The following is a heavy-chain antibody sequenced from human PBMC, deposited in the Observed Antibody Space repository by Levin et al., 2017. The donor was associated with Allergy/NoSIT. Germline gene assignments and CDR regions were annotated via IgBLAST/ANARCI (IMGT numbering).Heavy chain of an antibody. CDR1: GFIFRSFA. CDR2: ITGSGGST. CDR3: AKPNCGGDCYTDSYYYYMDV. V-gene: IGHV3-23*01. J-gene: IGHJ6*03. Sequence: HPGGSLRLSCAASGFIFRSFAMNWVRQAPGKGLEWVSTITGSGGSTYYADSVKGRFTISRDNSKNTLFLQMNSLRAEDTAIYYCAKPNCGGDCYTDSYYYYMDVWGKGTAVTVSS. D-gene: IGHD2-21*01.